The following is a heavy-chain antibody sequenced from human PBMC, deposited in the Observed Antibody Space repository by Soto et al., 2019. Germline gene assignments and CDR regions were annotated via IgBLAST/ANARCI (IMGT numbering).Heavy chain of an antibody. V-gene: IGHV4-59*01. D-gene: IGHD3-22*01. J-gene: IGHJ4*02. CDR3: GGKNYDSSGYFDY. CDR1: GGSISSYY. Sequence: SETLSLTCTASGGSISSYYWSWIRQPPGKGLEWIGYMYYSGSTNYNPSLKSRVTISVDTSKNQFSLKLSSVTAADTAVYYCGGKNYDSSGYFDYWGQGTLVTVFS. CDR2: MYYSGST.